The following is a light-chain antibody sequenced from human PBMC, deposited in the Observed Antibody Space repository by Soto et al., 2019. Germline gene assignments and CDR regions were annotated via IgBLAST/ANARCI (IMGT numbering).Light chain of an antibody. CDR3: QKYNNVPFT. CDR1: EASSIY. CDR2: GAS. J-gene: IGKJ3*01. V-gene: IGKV1-27*01. Sequence: DTQMTQSPYSLSSSVGDRVTITCRASEASSIYLAWYQQKRGKVPNLLIYGASTLQSAVPSPFSGSGSGTDFTLTISSLQHDGVAADYCQKYNNVPFTFGPGTKVEIK.